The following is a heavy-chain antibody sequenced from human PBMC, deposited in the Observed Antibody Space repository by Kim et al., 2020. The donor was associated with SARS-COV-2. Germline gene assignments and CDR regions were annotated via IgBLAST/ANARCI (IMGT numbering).Heavy chain of an antibody. Sequence: NPSLKSRVTISVDTSKNQFSLKLSSVTAADTAVYYCARFWHRERRDAFDIWGQGTMVTVSS. D-gene: IGHD1-1*01. J-gene: IGHJ3*02. V-gene: IGHV4-39*01. CDR3: ARFWHRERRDAFDI.